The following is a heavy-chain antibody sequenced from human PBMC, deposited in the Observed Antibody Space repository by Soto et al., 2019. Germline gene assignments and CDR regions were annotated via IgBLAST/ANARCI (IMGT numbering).Heavy chain of an antibody. D-gene: IGHD4-17*01. V-gene: IGHV4-4*08. CDR1: GGSISTNY. Sequence: PSETLSLTCTVSGGSISTNYWSWIRQPPGKGLEWIGYISSSGYTNYNASLKSRITISIDTSKNQFSLKLTSVTAADTAVYYCASLHGARFDPWGQGTLVTVSS. J-gene: IGHJ5*02. CDR2: ISSSGYT. CDR3: ASLHGARFDP.